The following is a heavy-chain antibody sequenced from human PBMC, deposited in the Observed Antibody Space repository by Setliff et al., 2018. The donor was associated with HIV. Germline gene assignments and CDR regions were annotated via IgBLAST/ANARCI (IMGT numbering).Heavy chain of an antibody. D-gene: IGHD3-9*01. CDR2: ISAYNGNT. Sequence: SVKVSCKASGYTFTSYGISWVRQAPGQGLEWMGWISAYNGNTNYAQKLQGRVTMTTDTSTSTAYMELRSLRSDDTAVYYCAREICITIFWGPEAGSCYFDYWGRGTLVTVSS. CDR1: GYTFTSYG. V-gene: IGHV1-18*01. J-gene: IGHJ4*02. CDR3: AREICITIFWGPEAGSCYFDY.